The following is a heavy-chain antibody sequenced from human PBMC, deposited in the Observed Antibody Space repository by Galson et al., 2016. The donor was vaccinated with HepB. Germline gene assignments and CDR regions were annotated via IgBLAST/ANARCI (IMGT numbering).Heavy chain of an antibody. D-gene: IGHD2-8*02. J-gene: IGHJ4*02. V-gene: IGHV3-23*01. CDR1: GFTFSSYD. CDR2: IRNNIYIT. CDR3: VAGYGWQPDY. Sequence: SLRLSCAASGFTFSSYDMSWVRQAPGKGLEWISTIRNNIYITYYADSVKGRFTISRDNAKNSAYLQMNSLRAGDTAVYYCVAGYGWQPDYWGQGTLVTVSS.